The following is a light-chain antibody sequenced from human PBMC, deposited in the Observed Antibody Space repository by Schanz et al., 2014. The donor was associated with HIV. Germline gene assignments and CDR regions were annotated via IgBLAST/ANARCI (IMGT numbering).Light chain of an antibody. CDR1: GSNIESNT. J-gene: IGLJ3*02. CDR2: DDG. CDR3: QSFDNSLSGVV. V-gene: IGLV1-44*01. Sequence: QSVLTQPPSVSGTPGQRVTISCSGSGSNIESNTVSWYLQLPGTAPKLIMYDDGQRPSGVPDRFSGSKSGSSASLAITGLQAEDEADYYCQSFDNSLSGVVFGGGTKLTVL.